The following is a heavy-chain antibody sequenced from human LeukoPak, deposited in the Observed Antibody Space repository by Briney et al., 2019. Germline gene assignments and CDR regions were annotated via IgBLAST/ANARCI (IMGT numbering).Heavy chain of an antibody. CDR3: ARSPKSSSNVN. CDR2: IYYSGST. V-gene: IGHV4-39*01. CDR1: GGSISSGQYY. D-gene: IGHD6-6*01. J-gene: IGHJ4*02. Sequence: PSETLSLTCTVSGGSISSGQYYWGWIRQPPGKGLQWIGSIYYSGSTYYNPSLKSRVTISVDTSKNQFSLKLSSVTAADTAVYYCARSPKSSSNVNWGQGTLVTVSS.